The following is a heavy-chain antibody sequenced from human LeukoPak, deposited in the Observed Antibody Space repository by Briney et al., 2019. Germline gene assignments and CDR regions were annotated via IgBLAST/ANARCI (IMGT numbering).Heavy chain of an antibody. CDR2: ISPSGGST. J-gene: IGHJ3*02. CDR1: GYTFTTYY. Sequence: ASVKVSCKASGYTFTTYYIHWVRQAPGQGLEWMGIISPSGGSTSYAQKFQGRVTMTRDTSTSTVYMELSSLRSEETAVYYRTRTYYYDSSGYYYGRDAFDIWGQGTMVTVSS. D-gene: IGHD3-22*01. V-gene: IGHV1-46*01. CDR3: TRTYYYDSSGYYYGRDAFDI.